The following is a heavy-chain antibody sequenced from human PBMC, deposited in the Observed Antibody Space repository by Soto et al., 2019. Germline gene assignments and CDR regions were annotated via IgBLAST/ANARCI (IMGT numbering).Heavy chain of an antibody. CDR2: ISDDGVKK. V-gene: IGHV3-30*03. CDR3: AQVREDLVLLVALEI. D-gene: IGHD2-8*01. Sequence: QVQLVESGGGVVQPGRSLRLSCAASGFTFSDYAMHWVRQAPGKGLEWVAVISDDGVKKYYRDSVKGRFTISRDNSKNTLHLQMNSLRPEDTAVYYCAQVREDLVLLVALEIWGQGTRVTVSS. J-gene: IGHJ4*02. CDR1: GFTFSDYA.